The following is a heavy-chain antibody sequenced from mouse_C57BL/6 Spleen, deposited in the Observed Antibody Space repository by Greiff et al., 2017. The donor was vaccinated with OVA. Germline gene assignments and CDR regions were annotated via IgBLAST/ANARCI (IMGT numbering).Heavy chain of an antibody. J-gene: IGHJ4*01. CDR1: GYSFTSYY. Sequence: VQLQQSGPELVKPGASVKISCKASGYSFTSYYIHWVKQRPGQGLEWIGWIYPGSGNTKYNEKFKGKATLTADTSSSTAYMQLSSLTSEDSAVYYCARRITAKAMDYWGQGTSVTVSS. D-gene: IGHD1-1*01. V-gene: IGHV1-66*01. CDR2: IYPGSGNT. CDR3: ARRITAKAMDY.